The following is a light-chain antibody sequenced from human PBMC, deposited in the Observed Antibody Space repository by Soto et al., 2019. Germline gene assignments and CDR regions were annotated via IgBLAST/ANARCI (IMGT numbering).Light chain of an antibody. CDR3: QQYYSTPYT. CDR1: QSVLYSSNNKNY. CDR2: WAT. Sequence: DIVMTQSPDSLAVSLGERATINCKSSQSVLYSSNNKNYLAWYQQKPGQPPKLLIYWATTRESGVPARFSGRGSWTDFTLTISSLQAEDVAVYYCQQYYSTPYTFGQGTKLEIK. J-gene: IGKJ2*01. V-gene: IGKV4-1*01.